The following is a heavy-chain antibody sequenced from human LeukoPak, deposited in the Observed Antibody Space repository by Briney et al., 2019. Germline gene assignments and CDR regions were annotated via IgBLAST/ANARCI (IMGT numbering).Heavy chain of an antibody. J-gene: IGHJ4*02. Sequence: HPGGSLRLSCAASGFTFSSYEMNWVRQAPGKGLEWVSAISGSGGSTYYADFVKGRFTISRDNSKNTLYLQMNSLRAEDTAVYYCAKDGPGSYYVDYWGQGTLVTVSS. V-gene: IGHV3-23*01. CDR1: GFTFSSYE. CDR3: AKDGPGSYYVDY. D-gene: IGHD1-26*01. CDR2: ISGSGGST.